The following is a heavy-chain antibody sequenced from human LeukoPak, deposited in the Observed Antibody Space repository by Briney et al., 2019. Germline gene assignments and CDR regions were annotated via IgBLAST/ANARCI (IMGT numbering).Heavy chain of an antibody. D-gene: IGHD2-2*01. CDR2: IYIDGSST. J-gene: IGHJ4*02. V-gene: IGHV3-74*01. CDR1: GFTFSTYW. Sequence: GGSPRLSCAASGFTFSTYWMHWVRQAPGKGLVWVSRIYIDGSSTNYADSVKGRFTISRDNAKNTLYLQMDGLRADDTAVYYCARGASARQDFWGQGTLVTVSS. CDR3: ARGASARQDF.